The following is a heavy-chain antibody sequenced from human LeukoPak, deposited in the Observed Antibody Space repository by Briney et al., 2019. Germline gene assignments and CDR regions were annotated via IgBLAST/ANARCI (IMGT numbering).Heavy chain of an antibody. J-gene: IGHJ4*02. V-gene: IGHV4-59*11. Sequence: SETLSLTCTVSGGSMNSHYWSWIRQPPGKGLEWIGYMLDTLTNKDHPSRKSRFTLSADTSKNQFSLRLTSVTAADTAVYYCATIKRGNIYGYFDFWGQGILVTVSS. CDR1: GGSMNSHY. CDR2: MLDTLTN. D-gene: IGHD5-18*01. CDR3: ATIKRGNIYGYFDF.